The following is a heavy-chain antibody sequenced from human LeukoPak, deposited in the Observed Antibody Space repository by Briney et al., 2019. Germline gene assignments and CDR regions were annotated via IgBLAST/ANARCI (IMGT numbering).Heavy chain of an antibody. CDR2: VNPTSGCR. CDR1: GYTFTSYY. V-gene: IGHV1-2*02. J-gene: IGHJ4*02. Sequence: ASVNVSCKTSGYTFTSYYMHWVRQAPGQGLEWMGWVNPTSGCRNYSQKLQGRVTMTRDTSISTAYMELSRLRSDDTAVYYCARVYYYYDSSGILTLYFDYWGQGTLVTVSS. CDR3: ARVYYYYDSSGILTLYFDY. D-gene: IGHD3-22*01.